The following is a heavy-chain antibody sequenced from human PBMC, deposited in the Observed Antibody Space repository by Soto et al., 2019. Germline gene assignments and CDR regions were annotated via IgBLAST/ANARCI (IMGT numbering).Heavy chain of an antibody. J-gene: IGHJ6*02. CDR1: GYTFTGYY. Sequence: SVKVSCRASGYTFTGYYMHWVRQAPGQGLEWMGWINPNSGGTNYSQKFQGRVTMTRDTSISTAYMELSRLRSDDTAVYYCARDSANSGYVYREWMDVWGQGTTVTVSS. V-gene: IGHV1-2*02. CDR2: INPNSGGT. D-gene: IGHD5-12*01. CDR3: ARDSANSGYVYREWMDV.